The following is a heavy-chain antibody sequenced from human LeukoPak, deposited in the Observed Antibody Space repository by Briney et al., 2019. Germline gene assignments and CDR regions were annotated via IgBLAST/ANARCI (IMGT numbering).Heavy chain of an antibody. D-gene: IGHD6-19*01. J-gene: IGHJ6*02. CDR2: IRNKAKSYTT. CDR3: ARFTGSGWSNYYYYGMDV. Sequence: GGSLRLSCAASGFTFSDHYMDWVRQAPGKGLEWVGRIRNKAKSYTTEYAASVKGRFTISRDDSKNSLYLQMNSLKTEDTAVYYCARFTGSGWSNYYYYGMDVWGQGTTVTVSS. V-gene: IGHV3-72*01. CDR1: GFTFSDHY.